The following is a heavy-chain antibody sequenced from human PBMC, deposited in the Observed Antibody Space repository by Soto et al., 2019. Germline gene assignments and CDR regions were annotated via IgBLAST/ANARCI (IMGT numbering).Heavy chain of an antibody. Sequence: VGSLRLSCAASGFTFNDYYMSWIRQAPGKGLEWVSYISSSGSTIYYAESVKGRFTISRDNAKSSLYLQMNSLRAEDTAVYYCARGYSNYVLYWGQGTLVTVSS. CDR3: ARGYSNYVLY. D-gene: IGHD4-4*01. V-gene: IGHV3-11*01. J-gene: IGHJ4*02. CDR2: ISSSGSTI. CDR1: GFTFNDYY.